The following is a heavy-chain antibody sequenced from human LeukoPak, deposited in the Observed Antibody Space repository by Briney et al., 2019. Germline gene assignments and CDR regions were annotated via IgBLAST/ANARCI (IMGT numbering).Heavy chain of an antibody. V-gene: IGHV3-23*01. CDR2: MSGSRGST. Sequence: GGSLRLSCAASGFTFSSYAMSWLRQSPGGGLEGVSAMSGSRGSTYYTDSVKGRFTISRDHSTNTLYLQMSSLRAEDTAVYYCAKFDAEYTGSYSYYYYMDVWGKGPTVPVSS. J-gene: IGHJ6*03. D-gene: IGHD1-26*01. CDR1: GFTFSSYA. CDR3: AKFDAEYTGSYSYYYYMDV.